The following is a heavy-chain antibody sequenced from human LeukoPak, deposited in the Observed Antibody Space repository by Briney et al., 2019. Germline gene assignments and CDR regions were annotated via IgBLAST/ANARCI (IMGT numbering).Heavy chain of an antibody. V-gene: IGHV4-39*01. J-gene: IGHJ4*02. CDR3: ARHAREQQWLVSGFDY. D-gene: IGHD6-19*01. CDR2: VYYSGST. CDR1: GGSISSSTYY. Sequence: PSETLSLTCTVSGGSISSSTYYWGWIRQPPGKGLEWIGTVYYSGSTYYNPSLKSRVIISVDTSNNQFSLRLNSVTAADTAVYYCARHAREQQWLVSGFDYWGQGTLVTVSS.